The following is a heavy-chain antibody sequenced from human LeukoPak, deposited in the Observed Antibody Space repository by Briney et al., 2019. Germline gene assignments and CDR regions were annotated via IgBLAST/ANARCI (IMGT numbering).Heavy chain of an antibody. V-gene: IGHV5-51*01. CDR3: AKAYNTGWYTGIAFDI. Sequence: HGGSLKISCKGSGYSFTSNWIGWVRQMPGKGLEWMGIIYPGDSDTRYSPSFQGQVTISADKSISTAYLQWSSLKASDTAIYYCAKAYNTGWYTGIAFDIWGQGTMVTVSS. J-gene: IGHJ3*02. CDR1: GYSFTSNW. CDR2: IYPGDSDT. D-gene: IGHD6-19*01.